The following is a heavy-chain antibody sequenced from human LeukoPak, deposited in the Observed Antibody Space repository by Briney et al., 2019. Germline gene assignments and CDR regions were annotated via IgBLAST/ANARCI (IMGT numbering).Heavy chain of an antibody. J-gene: IGHJ4*02. Sequence: GASVKVSCKASGYIFIGYYMHWVRQAPGQGLEWMGWINPNSGGTNYAQKFQGRVTMTRDTSINTAYMELSRLRSDDTAVYYCARDKTDSGYDCYFDYWGQGTLVTVSS. CDR1: GYIFIGYY. CDR3: ARDKTDSGYDCYFDY. D-gene: IGHD5-12*01. V-gene: IGHV1-2*02. CDR2: INPNSGGT.